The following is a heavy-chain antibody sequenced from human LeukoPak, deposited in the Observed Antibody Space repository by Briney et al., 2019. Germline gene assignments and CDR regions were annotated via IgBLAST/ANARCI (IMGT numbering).Heavy chain of an antibody. J-gene: IGHJ6*03. V-gene: IGHV1-69*13. CDR3: AKGVRGVIIKYWESQTPYYMDV. CDR1: GGTFSSYA. D-gene: IGHD3-10*01. CDR2: IIPIFGTA. Sequence: SVKVSCKASGGTFSSYAISWVRQAPGQRLEWMGGIIPIFGTANYAQKFQGRVTITADESTSTAYMERSSQRSEDTAVYYCAKGVRGVIIKYWESQTPYYMDVWGKGTTVSVSS.